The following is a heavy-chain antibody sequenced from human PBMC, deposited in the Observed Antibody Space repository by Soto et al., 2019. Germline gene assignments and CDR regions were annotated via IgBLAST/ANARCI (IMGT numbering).Heavy chain of an antibody. CDR2: FDPEDGET. CDR1: GYTLTELS. D-gene: IGHD2-15*01. Sequence: ASVKVSCKVSGYTLTELSMQWVRQAPGKGLEWMGGFDPEDGETIYAQKFQGIVTMTEDTSTDKAYMELGSLRSEETAVYYCAPPCGGSCYDYYYGMDVWGQGTTVTVSS. CDR3: APPCGGSCYDYYYGMDV. V-gene: IGHV1-24*01. J-gene: IGHJ6*02.